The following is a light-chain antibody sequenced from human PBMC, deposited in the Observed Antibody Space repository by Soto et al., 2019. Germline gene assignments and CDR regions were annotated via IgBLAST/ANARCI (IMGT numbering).Light chain of an antibody. V-gene: IGKV3-20*01. Sequence: EIVVTQSPGTLSLSPGERATLSCRASQSVNSGYLAWYQHTPGQAPRLLIYDTSTRATGIPDRFSGSGSGTDFTLTISRLEPEDFAVFYCQQYGSSPRTFGQGTKVEIK. J-gene: IGKJ1*01. CDR3: QQYGSSPRT. CDR1: QSVNSGY. CDR2: DTS.